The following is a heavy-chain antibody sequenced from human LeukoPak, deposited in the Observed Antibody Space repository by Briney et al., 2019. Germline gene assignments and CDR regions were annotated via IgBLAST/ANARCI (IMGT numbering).Heavy chain of an antibody. Sequence: SSETLSLTCAVYGGSFSGYYWSWIRQPPGKGLEWIGEIKHSGSTNYNPSLKSRVTIAVDTSKNQFSLKLSAVTAADTAVYYCASLARLRNWFAPWGQGTLVTVSS. V-gene: IGHV4-34*01. CDR1: GGSFSGYY. CDR2: IKHSGST. CDR3: ASLARLRNWFAP. D-gene: IGHD3-16*01. J-gene: IGHJ5*02.